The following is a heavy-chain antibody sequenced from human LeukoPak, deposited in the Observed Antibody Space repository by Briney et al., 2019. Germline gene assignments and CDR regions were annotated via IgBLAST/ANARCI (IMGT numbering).Heavy chain of an antibody. J-gene: IGHJ4*02. V-gene: IGHV3-30*04. Sequence: GRSLRLSCAASGFTFSSYAMHWVRQAPGKGLEWVAVISYDGSNKYYADSVKGRFTISRDNSKNTLYLQMNSLRAEDTAVFYCGGGVGFGGLLFVPFDYWGQGTLVTVSS. D-gene: IGHD3-10*01. CDR1: GFTFSSYA. CDR2: ISYDGSNK. CDR3: GGGVGFGGLLFVPFDY.